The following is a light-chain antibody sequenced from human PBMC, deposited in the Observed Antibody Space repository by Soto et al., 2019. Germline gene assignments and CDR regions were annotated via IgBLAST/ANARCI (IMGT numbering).Light chain of an antibody. CDR1: QTISSW. J-gene: IGKJ1*01. Sequence: DIQMTQSPSTLSGSVGDRVTITCRASQTISSWLAWYQQKPGKAPKLLIYKASTLKSGVPSRFSGSGSGTEFTLTISSLQPDDFATYYCQQYHTDWTFGQGTEVEIK. V-gene: IGKV1-5*03. CDR2: KAS. CDR3: QQYHTDWT.